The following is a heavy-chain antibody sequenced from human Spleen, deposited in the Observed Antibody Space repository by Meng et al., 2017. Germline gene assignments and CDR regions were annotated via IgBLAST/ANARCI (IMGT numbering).Heavy chain of an antibody. J-gene: IGHJ4*02. D-gene: IGHD6-19*01. CDR2: VTHDGNSG. Sequence: QIQLVESGGRVVQPGGSLGPSCATSGFTFTDYAMHWVRQSPGKGPQWVAIVTHDGNSGCYADSVKGRFSVSRDNFKNIQFLHMNSLRPEDTALYYCARLAMAGKNYPTDYWGQGTLVAVSS. V-gene: IGHV3-30-3*01. CDR3: ARLAMAGKNYPTDY. CDR1: GFTFTDYA.